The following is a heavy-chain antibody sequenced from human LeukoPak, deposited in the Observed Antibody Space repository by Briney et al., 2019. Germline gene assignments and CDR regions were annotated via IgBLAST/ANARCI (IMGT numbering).Heavy chain of an antibody. CDR3: ARHSPYYDFWSGQETHYMDV. Sequence: ASETLSLTCTVSGGSISSYYWSWIRQPPRKGLGWIGYIYYSGSTNYNPSLKSRITISVDTSKNQFSLKLSSVTAADTAVYYCARHSPYYDFWSGQETHYMDVWGKGTTVAVSS. D-gene: IGHD3-3*01. V-gene: IGHV4-59*08. CDR1: GGSISSYY. CDR2: IYYSGST. J-gene: IGHJ6*03.